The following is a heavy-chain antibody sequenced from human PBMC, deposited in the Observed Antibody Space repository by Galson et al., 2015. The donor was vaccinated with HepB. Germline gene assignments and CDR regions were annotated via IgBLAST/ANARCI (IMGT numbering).Heavy chain of an antibody. D-gene: IGHD6-19*01. CDR2: IIPILGIA. J-gene: IGHJ4*02. CDR1: GGTFSSYA. CDR3: AREYSSGWFFDY. V-gene: IGHV1-69*04. Sequence: SVKVSCKASGGTFSSYAISWVRQAPGQGPEWMGRIIPILGIANYAQKFQGRVTITADKSTSTAYMELSSLRSEDTAVYYCAREYSSGWFFDYWGQGTLVTVSS.